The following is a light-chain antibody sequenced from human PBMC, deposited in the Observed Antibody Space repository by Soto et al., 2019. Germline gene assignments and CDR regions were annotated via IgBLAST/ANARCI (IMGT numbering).Light chain of an antibody. V-gene: IGLV2-11*01. CDR3: CSYAGRYTDV. CDR1: SSDVGGYNY. CDR2: DVS. Sequence: QSALTQPRSVSGSPGQSVTISCTGTSSDVGGYNYVSWYQQHPGKAPKLMIYDVSKQPSGLPDRFSGSKSGNTASLTISGLQAEDEADYYCCSYAGRYTDVFGTGTKLTVL. J-gene: IGLJ1*01.